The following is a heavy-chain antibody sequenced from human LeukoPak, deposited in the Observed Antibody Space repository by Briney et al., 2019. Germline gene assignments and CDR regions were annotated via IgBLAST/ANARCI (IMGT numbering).Heavy chain of an antibody. V-gene: IGHV4-34*01. CDR2: INHSGST. CDR1: GGSFSGYY. D-gene: IGHD2-15*01. CDR3: ARGRIRRGSRFDY. Sequence: KSSETLSLTXAVYGGSFSGYYWSWIRQPPGKGLEWIGEINHSGSTNYNPSLKSRVTISVDTSKNQFSLRLSSVTAADTAVYYCARGRIRRGSRFDYWGQGTLVTVSS. J-gene: IGHJ4*02.